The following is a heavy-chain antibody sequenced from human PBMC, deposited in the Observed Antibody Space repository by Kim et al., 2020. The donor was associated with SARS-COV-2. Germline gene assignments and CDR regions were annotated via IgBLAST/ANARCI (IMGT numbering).Heavy chain of an antibody. CDR2: ISGSGGST. J-gene: IGHJ4*02. CDR1: GFTFSSYA. D-gene: IGHD3-22*01. Sequence: GGSLRLSCAASGFTFSSYAMSWVRQAPGKGLEWVSAISGSGGSTYYADSVKGRFTISRDNSKNTLYLQMNSLRAEDTAVYYCAKVLDITNYYDSSGYYPPEDYWGQGTLVTVSS. V-gene: IGHV3-23*01. CDR3: AKVLDITNYYDSSGYYPPEDY.